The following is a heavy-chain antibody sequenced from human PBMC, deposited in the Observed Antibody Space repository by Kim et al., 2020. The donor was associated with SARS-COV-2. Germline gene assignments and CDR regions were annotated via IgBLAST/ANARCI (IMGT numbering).Heavy chain of an antibody. D-gene: IGHD6-19*01. CDR3: AKVPREYSSGLRYFDY. V-gene: IGHV3-23*01. CDR1: GFTFSSYA. CDR2: ISGSGGST. J-gene: IGHJ4*02. Sequence: GGSLRLSCAASGFTFSSYAMSWVRQAPGKGLEWVSAISGSGGSTYYADSVKGRFTISRDNSKNTLYLQMNSLRAEDTAVYYCAKVPREYSSGLRYFDYWGQGTLVTVSS.